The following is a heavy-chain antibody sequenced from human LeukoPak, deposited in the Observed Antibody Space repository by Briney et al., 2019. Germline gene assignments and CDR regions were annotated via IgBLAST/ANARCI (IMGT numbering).Heavy chain of an antibody. Sequence: GESLKISCKGSGHSFTSYWIGWVRQMPGKGLEWMGIIHPGDSDTRYSPSFQGQVTISADKSISTAYLQWSSLKASDTAMYYCARPTNYYDSSGPWDYFDYWGQGTLVTVSS. CDR1: GHSFTSYW. CDR2: IHPGDSDT. CDR3: ARPTNYYDSSGPWDYFDY. V-gene: IGHV5-51*01. J-gene: IGHJ4*02. D-gene: IGHD3-22*01.